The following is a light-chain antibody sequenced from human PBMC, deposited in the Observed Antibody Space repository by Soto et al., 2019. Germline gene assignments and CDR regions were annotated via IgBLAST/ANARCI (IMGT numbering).Light chain of an antibody. CDR1: QSVSSSY. V-gene: IGKV3-15*01. CDR3: QQYNNWPQT. J-gene: IGKJ4*01. Sequence: EMVLTQSPDTLSLSPRERATLSCKASQSVSSSYLAWYQQKPGQAPRLLIYGASTRATGIPARFSGSGSGTEFTLTISSLQSEDSAVYYCQQYNNWPQTFGGGTKVDIK. CDR2: GAS.